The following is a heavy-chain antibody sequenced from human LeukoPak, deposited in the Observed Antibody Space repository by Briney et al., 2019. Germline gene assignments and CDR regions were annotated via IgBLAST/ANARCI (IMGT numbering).Heavy chain of an antibody. D-gene: IGHD3-22*01. CDR2: IYYSGST. CDR3: ARSTNMIVVDTLFDY. J-gene: IGHJ4*02. CDR1: GGSISSSSYY. V-gene: IGHV4-39*01. Sequence: SETLSLTCTVSGGSISSSSYYWGWIRQPPGKGLEWIGSIYYSGSTYYNPSLKSRVTISVDTSKNQFSLKLSSVTAADTAVYYCARSTNMIVVDTLFDYWGQGTLVTVSS.